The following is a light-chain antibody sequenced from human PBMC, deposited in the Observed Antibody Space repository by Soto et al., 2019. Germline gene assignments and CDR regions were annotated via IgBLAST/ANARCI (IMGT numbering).Light chain of an antibody. CDR2: GAS. J-gene: IGKJ1*01. CDR1: QSVSTN. CDR3: QQYNDWWT. V-gene: IGKV3-15*01. Sequence: EIVMTQSASAVSVFPGERATLSCRASQSVSTNLTWYQQKPGQAPRLLMYGASTRATGVPARFSGSGSGTEFTLTISSLQSEDFAVYYCQQYNDWWTFGQGTKVDIK.